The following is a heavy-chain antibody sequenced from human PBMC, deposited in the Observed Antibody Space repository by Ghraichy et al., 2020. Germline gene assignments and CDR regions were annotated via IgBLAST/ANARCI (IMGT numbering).Heavy chain of an antibody. CDR2: IYYSGST. V-gene: IGHV4-39*01. Sequence: SETPSLTCTVSGGSISSSSYYWGWIRQPPGKGLEWIGSIYYSGSTYYNPSLKSRVTISVDTSKNQFSLKLSSVTAADTAVYYCARQDKAASHWFDPWGQGTLVTVSS. CDR3: ARQDKAASHWFDP. J-gene: IGHJ5*02. D-gene: IGHD5-12*01. CDR1: GGSISSSSYY.